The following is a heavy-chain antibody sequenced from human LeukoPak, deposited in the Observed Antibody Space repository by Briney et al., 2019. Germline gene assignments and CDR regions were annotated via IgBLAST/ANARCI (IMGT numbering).Heavy chain of an antibody. CDR1: GFTFSTYA. CDR2: ISGSGTDT. J-gene: IGHJ4*02. CDR3: AKDRYCSSTSCCYDY. Sequence: PGGSLRLSCTASGFTFSTYAMSWVRQPPGKGLEWVSSISGSGTDTYYADSVRGRFTISRDNSKNTLYLQMNSLRAEDTAVYYCAKDRYCSSTSCCYDYWGQGTLVTVSS. V-gene: IGHV3-23*01. D-gene: IGHD2-2*01.